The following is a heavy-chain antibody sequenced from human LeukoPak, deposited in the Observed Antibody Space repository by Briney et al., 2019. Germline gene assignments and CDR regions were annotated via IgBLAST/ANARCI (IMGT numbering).Heavy chain of an antibody. CDR2: ISSSSSYI. CDR1: GFTFSSYT. V-gene: IGHV3-21*01. CDR3: ARVLLDTMIGPFGY. J-gene: IGHJ4*02. D-gene: IGHD3-22*01. Sequence: PGRSLRLSCAASGFTFSSYTMNWVRQAPGKGLEWVSSISSSSSYIYYADSVKGRFTISRDNAKNSLYLQMNSLRAEDTAVYYCARVLLDTMIGPFGYWGQGTLVTVSS.